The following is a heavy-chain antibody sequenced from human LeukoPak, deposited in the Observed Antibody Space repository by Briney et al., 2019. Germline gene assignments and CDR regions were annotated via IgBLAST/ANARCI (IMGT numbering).Heavy chain of an antibody. CDR3: TSDLNLAFDI. V-gene: IGHV3-15*01. J-gene: IGHJ3*02. Sequence: PGGSLRLSCAASGFTFSNAWMNRVRQAPGKGLEWVGRIKSNSDGGTTDYVAPVKGRFTISRDDSKSTLYLQMNSLKSEDTGVYYCTSDLNLAFDIWGQGTMVTVSS. CDR1: GFTFSNAW. CDR2: IKSNSDGGTT.